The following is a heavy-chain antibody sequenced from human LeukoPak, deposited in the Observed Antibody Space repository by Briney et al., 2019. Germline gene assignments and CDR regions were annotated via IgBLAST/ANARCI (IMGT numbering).Heavy chain of an antibody. V-gene: IGHV3-23*01. CDR1: GFTFSSYA. J-gene: IGHJ4*02. D-gene: IGHD6-19*01. CDR2: ISSSGGTT. CDR3: AKAGIAVPATPEY. Sequence: GGSLRLSCAASGFTFSSYAMNWVRQAPGKGLEWVSVISSSGGTTYYSDSVKGRFIISRDNSKNTLYLQMNSPRAEDTAVYYCAKAGIAVPATPEYCGQGTQVTVSS.